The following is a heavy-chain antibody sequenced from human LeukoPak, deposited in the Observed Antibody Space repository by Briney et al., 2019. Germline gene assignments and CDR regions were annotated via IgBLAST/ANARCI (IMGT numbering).Heavy chain of an antibody. CDR2: IKQDGSEK. V-gene: IGHV3-7*01. J-gene: IGHJ1*01. CDR3: AREMKGYCSGGSCRLFQH. CDR1: GFTSSNYW. Sequence: GGSLRLSCAASGFTSSNYWMSWVRQAPGKGLEWVANIKQDGSEKYYVDSVKGRFTISRDNAKNSLYLQMNSLRAEDTAVYYCAREMKGYCSGGSCRLFQHWGQGTLVTVSS. D-gene: IGHD2-15*01.